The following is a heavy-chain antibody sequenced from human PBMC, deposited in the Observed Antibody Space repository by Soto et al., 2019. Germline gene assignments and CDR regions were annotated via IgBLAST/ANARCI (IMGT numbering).Heavy chain of an antibody. J-gene: IGHJ4*02. Sequence: PSETLSLTCAVYGGSLSGYYWSWIRQFPGKGLEWIGEIYHSGSTRYNPSLKSRVTISADTSKNQFSLQLRSVTAADTAVYFCARGEAFDKYQARWGQGALVTVSS. CDR2: IYHSGST. CDR1: GGSLSGYY. CDR3: ARGEAFDKYQAR. D-gene: IGHD3-9*01. V-gene: IGHV4-34*01.